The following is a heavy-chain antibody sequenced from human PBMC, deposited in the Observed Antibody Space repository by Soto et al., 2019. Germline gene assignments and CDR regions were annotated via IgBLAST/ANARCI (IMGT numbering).Heavy chain of an antibody. D-gene: IGHD3-16*01. CDR1: GFTFYKAF. J-gene: IGHJ5*02. Sequence: DVLLVESGGGLVEPGGSLRLSCAASGFTFYKAFLSWVRQAPGKGLEWVGQIGGNTESGTTKYPAPVRGRFTISSDDSRNTMSLQMNSLNIEDTSVYYCTVSGGGSDSHRWFDPWGQGTPVSVSS. V-gene: IGHV3-15*04. CDR2: IGGNTESGTT. CDR3: TVSGGGSDSHRWFDP.